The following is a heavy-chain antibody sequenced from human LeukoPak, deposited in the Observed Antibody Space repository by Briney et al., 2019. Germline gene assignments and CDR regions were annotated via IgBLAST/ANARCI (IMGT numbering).Heavy chain of an antibody. CDR1: GFTFSSYT. CDR3: ARVTMYYDILTGYYKPNWFDP. V-gene: IGHV3-21*01. J-gene: IGHJ5*02. Sequence: GGSLRLSCGASGFTFSSYTMNWVRQAPGKVLEWVSSIRSSSSYIYYAASVKGRFTISSDNAKNSLYLQMNSLRAEDTAVYYCARVTMYYDILTGYYKPNWFDPWGQGTLVTVSS. D-gene: IGHD3-9*01. CDR2: IRSSSSYI.